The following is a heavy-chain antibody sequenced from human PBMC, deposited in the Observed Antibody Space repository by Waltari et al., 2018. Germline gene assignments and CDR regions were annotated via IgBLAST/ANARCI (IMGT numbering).Heavy chain of an antibody. D-gene: IGHD3-22*01. V-gene: IGHV4-34*02. Sequence: QVQLQQWGAGLLKPSETLSLTCAVYGGSFSGYYWSWIRQPPGKGLEWIGEINYSGSTNYNPSLKSRVSISLDTSKNQISLKLSSVTAADTAVYYCARGGSRSGYYGYNYYGLDVWGQGTTVTVSS. CDR2: INYSGST. J-gene: IGHJ6*02. CDR3: ARGGSRSGYYGYNYYGLDV. CDR1: GGSFSGYY.